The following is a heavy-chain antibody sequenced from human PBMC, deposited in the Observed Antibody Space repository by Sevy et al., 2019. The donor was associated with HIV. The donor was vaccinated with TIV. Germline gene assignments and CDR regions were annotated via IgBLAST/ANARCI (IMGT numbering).Heavy chain of an antibody. CDR1: GGSISSNY. J-gene: IGHJ5*02. CDR2: IYTSGST. V-gene: IGHV4-4*07. CDR3: ARESGRRDTSSWYLGWFDP. Sequence: SETLSLTCTVSGGSISSNYWSWIQQPAGKGLEWIGRIYTSGSTNYNPSLMSRVTMSVDTSKNQFSLKLSSVTAADTAVYYCARESGRRDTSSWYLGWFDPWGQGTLVTVSS. D-gene: IGHD6-13*01.